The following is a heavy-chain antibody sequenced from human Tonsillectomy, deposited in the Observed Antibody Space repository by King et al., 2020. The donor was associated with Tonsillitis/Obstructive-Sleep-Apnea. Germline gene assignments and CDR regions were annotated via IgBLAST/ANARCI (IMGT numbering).Heavy chain of an antibody. CDR3: ARDSRSHYYDTSGYYTFEY. CDR2: ISAYNGDT. CDR1: GYTFTTYG. D-gene: IGHD3-22*01. V-gene: IGHV1-18*01. J-gene: IGHJ4*02. Sequence: VQLVESGAEVKKPGASVKVSCKASGYTFTTYGISWVRQAPGQGLEWMGWISAYNGDTNYAQTLQDRVTMTTDTSTSTAYMEVRSLRSDDPAVYYCARDSRSHYYDTSGYYTFEYWGQGTLVTVSS.